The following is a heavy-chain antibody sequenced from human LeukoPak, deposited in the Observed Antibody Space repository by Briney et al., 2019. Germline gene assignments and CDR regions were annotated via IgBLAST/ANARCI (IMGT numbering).Heavy chain of an antibody. D-gene: IGHD3-10*01. Sequence: PSETLSLTCAVSGGSISSGGYSWSWIRQLPGKGLDWIGYMSYSGSTSYNPSLKSRVIISVDTSKNQFSLKLSSVTAADTAVYYCARDGWYYYGMDVWGQGTTVTVSS. CDR3: ARDGWYYYGMDV. CDR2: MSYSGST. J-gene: IGHJ6*02. CDR1: GGSISSGGYS. V-gene: IGHV4-31*11.